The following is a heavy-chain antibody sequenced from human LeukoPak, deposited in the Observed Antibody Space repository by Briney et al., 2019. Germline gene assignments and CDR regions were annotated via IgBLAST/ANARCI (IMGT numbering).Heavy chain of an antibody. J-gene: IGHJ6*04. CDR1: GFTFSSYG. D-gene: IGHD2-2*01. V-gene: IGHV3-33*01. CDR3: ARDFGDIVVVPAPYYGMDV. Sequence: GGSLRLSCAASGFTFSSYGMRWVRQAPGKGLEWVAVIWYDGSNKYYADSVKGRFTISRDNSKNTLYLQMNSLRAEDTAVYYCARDFGDIVVVPAPYYGMDVWGKGTTATVSS. CDR2: IWYDGSNK.